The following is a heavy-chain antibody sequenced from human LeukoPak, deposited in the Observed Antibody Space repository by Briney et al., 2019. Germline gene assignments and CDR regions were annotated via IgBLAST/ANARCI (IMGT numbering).Heavy chain of an antibody. Sequence: KPSETLSLTCTVSGGSISSSSYYWGWIRQPPGKGLEWIGSIYYSGSTYYNPSLKSRVTISVDTSKNQFSLKLSSVTAADTAVYYCARQRRIQLWSVGFDYWGQGTLVTVSS. V-gene: IGHV4-39*01. CDR3: ARQRRIQLWSVGFDY. D-gene: IGHD5-18*01. CDR1: GGSISSSSYY. CDR2: IYYSGST. J-gene: IGHJ4*02.